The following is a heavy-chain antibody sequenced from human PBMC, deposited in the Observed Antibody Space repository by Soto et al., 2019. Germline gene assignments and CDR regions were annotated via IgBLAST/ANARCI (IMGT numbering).Heavy chain of an antibody. D-gene: IGHD3-9*01. Sequence: QVQLQESGPGLVKPSQTLSLTCTVSGGSISSGDYYWSWIRQPPGKGLEWIGYIYYSGSTYYNPSLKSRVTIPVDPSKNQFSLKLGYVTAADGGVYYWAREGGGLRYLDWPGGGVDYWGQGTLVTVSS. CDR1: GGSISSGDYY. CDR2: IYYSGST. J-gene: IGHJ4*02. V-gene: IGHV4-30-4*01. CDR3: AREGGGLRYLDWPGGGVDY.